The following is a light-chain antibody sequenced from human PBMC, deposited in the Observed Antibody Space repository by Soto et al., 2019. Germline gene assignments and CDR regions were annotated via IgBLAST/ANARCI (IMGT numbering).Light chain of an antibody. CDR1: SSNIGAGFD. CDR3: CSYADNNDYV. CDR2: EVT. V-gene: IGLV1-40*01. Sequence: QSVLTQPPSVSGAPGQRVTISCTGSSSNIGAGFDVHWYHQIAGTAPKLMIYEVTRRPSGVPDRFSGSKSGNTASLNVSGLQAEDEADYYCCSYADNNDYVFGTGTQLTVL. J-gene: IGLJ1*01.